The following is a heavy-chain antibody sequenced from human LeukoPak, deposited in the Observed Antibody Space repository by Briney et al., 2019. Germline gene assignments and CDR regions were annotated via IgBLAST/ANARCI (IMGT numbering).Heavy chain of an antibody. J-gene: IGHJ4*02. V-gene: IGHV4-31*03. CDR2: IYYSGST. CDR3: ASGDNGPLFDY. D-gene: IGHD1-14*01. Sequence: SETLSLTCTVSGDSISSGGYYWSWIRQHPGKGLEWIGSIYYSGSTNYNPSLQGRVTISLDTSRNQFSLKLSSVTAADTAVYYCASGDNGPLFDYWGQGTLVTVSS. CDR1: GDSISSGGYY.